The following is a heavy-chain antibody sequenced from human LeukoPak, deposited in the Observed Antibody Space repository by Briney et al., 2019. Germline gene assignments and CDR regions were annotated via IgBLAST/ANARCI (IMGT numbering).Heavy chain of an antibody. J-gene: IGHJ6*03. D-gene: IGHD3-9*01. Sequence: PGGSLRLSCAASGFTFSSYWMSWVRQAPGKGLEWVANIKQDGSEKYYVDSVKGRFTISRDNAKNSLYLQMNSLRAEDTAVYYCARDILTGYYVARHYYYMDVWGKGTTVTVSS. CDR2: IKQDGSEK. CDR3: ARDILTGYYVARHYYYMDV. CDR1: GFTFSSYW. V-gene: IGHV3-7*01.